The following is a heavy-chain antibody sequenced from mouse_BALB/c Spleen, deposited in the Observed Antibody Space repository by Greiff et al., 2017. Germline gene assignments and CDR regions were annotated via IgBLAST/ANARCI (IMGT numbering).Heavy chain of an antibody. J-gene: IGHJ3*01. Sequence: EVMLVESGGGLVQPGGSLKLSCAASGFTFSSYGMSWVRQTPDKRLELVATINSNGGSTYYPDSVKGRFTISRDNAKNTLYLQMSSLKSEDTAMYYCARDCLAYYGNYVFAYWGQGTLVTVSA. CDR3: ARDCLAYYGNYVFAY. CDR1: GFTFSSYG. CDR2: INSNGGST. V-gene: IGHV5-6-3*01. D-gene: IGHD2-10*01.